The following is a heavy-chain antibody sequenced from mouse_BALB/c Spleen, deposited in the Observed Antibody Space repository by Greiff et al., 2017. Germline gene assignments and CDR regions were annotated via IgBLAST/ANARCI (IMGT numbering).Heavy chain of an antibody. J-gene: IGHJ3*01. CDR2: IDPANGNT. Sequence: EVKVVESGAELVKPGASVKLSCTASGFNIKDTYMHWVKQRPEQGLEWIGRIDPANGNTKYDPKFQGKATITADKSSNTAYLQLSSLTSEDTAVDYSATYRYDALFAYWGQGTLVTVSA. CDR1: GFNIKDTY. D-gene: IGHD2-14*01. V-gene: IGHV14-3*02. CDR3: ATYRYDALFAY.